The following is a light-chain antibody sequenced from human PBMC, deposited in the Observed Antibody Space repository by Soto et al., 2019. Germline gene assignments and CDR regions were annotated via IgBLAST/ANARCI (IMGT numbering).Light chain of an antibody. CDR2: AAS. Sequence: EIVLTQSPGTLSLSPGERATLSCRASQSVRSNYLAWYQQKPGQPPRLLISAASTRATGIPDTFSGSGSGTEFPLTISGMGPEDFAVYYCQHYGQSPPSLTFGQGTKVEIK. CDR3: QHYGQSPPSLT. V-gene: IGKV3-20*01. CDR1: QSVRSNY. J-gene: IGKJ1*01.